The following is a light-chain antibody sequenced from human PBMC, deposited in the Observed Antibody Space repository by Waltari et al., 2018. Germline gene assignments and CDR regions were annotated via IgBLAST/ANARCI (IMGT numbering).Light chain of an antibody. V-gene: IGLV2-11*01. CDR3: CSYSTTYPEV. J-gene: IGLJ1*01. CDR2: NGY. CDR1: SDAVGGFIY. Sequence: QSALTQPRSVSGSLGQSVTIACAGSSDAVGGFIYVSWYQQYPGKAPKFIMYNGYRRPSGVPLRFSGSKSGNTASLTVSGLQAEDGADYYCCSYSTTYPEVFGSGTKVTVV.